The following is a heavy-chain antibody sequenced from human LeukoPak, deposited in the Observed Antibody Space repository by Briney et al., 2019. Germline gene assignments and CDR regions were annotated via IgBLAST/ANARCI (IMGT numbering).Heavy chain of an antibody. CDR1: GYTFTSYG. D-gene: IGHD3-22*01. CDR3: AREGDSSGYYLLRDAFDI. Sequence: ASVKVSCKASGYTFTSYGISWVRQAPGQGLEWMGWIGAYNGNTNYAQKLQGRVTMTTDTSTSAAYMELRSLRSDDTAVYYCAREGDSSGYYLLRDAFDIWGQGTMVTVSS. J-gene: IGHJ3*02. V-gene: IGHV1-18*01. CDR2: IGAYNGNT.